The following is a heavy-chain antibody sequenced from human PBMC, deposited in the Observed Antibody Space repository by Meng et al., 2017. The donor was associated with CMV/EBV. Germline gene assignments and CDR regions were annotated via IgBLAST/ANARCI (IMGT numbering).Heavy chain of an antibody. Sequence: GESLKISCKGSGYSFTSYWIGWVRQMPGKGLEWMGIIYPGDSETRYSPSFQGQVTISADKSISTAYLQWSSLKASDTAMYYCARSTGIWFGELFLDYWGQGTLVTISS. J-gene: IGHJ4*02. CDR3: ARSTGIWFGELFLDY. D-gene: IGHD3-10*01. CDR2: IYPGDSET. V-gene: IGHV5-51*01. CDR1: GYSFTSYW.